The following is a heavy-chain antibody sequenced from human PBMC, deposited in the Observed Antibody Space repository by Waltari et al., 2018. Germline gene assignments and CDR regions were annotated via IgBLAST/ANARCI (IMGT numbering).Heavy chain of an antibody. Sequence: QVQLQESGPGLVKPSETLSLTCAVSGYSITSGYYWGWIRPPPGKGLEWIGSIYHSGGTYYNPSLKSRVTTSVDTSKNQFSLKLRSVTAADTAVYYCARDGDYGGNVNWFDPWGQGTLVIVSS. CDR1: GYSITSGYY. D-gene: IGHD4-17*01. J-gene: IGHJ5*02. V-gene: IGHV4-38-2*02. CDR3: ARDGDYGGNVNWFDP. CDR2: IYHSGGT.